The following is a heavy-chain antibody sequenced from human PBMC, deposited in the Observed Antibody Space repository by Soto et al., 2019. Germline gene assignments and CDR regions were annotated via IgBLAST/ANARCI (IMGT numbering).Heavy chain of an antibody. J-gene: IGHJ4*02. D-gene: IGHD5-12*01. V-gene: IGHV4-59*08. CDR2: IYYSGST. Sequence: SETLSLTCTVSGGSISSYYWSWIRQPPGKGLEWIGYIYYSGSTNYNPSLKSRVTISVDTSKNQFSLKLSSVTAADTAVYYCARQVSGYDRRFDYWGQGTLVTVSS. CDR1: GGSISSYY. CDR3: ARQVSGYDRRFDY.